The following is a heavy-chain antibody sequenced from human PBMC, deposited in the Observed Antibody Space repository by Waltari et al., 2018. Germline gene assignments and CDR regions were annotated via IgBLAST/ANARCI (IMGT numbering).Heavy chain of an antibody. CDR2: SSGSGGTT. V-gene: IGHV3-23*01. Sequence: EVQLLESGGGLVQPGGSLRLSCAASEFTFSSYAMSWVRQAPGKVLGGVSLSSGSGGTTKYADSVQGRVTISRDNAKNTLYLQMNSLRVEDTAVYYCARLPSSLAVRQLYLEYWGQGTLVTVAS. J-gene: IGHJ1*01. CDR3: ARLPSSLAVRQLYLEY. CDR1: EFTFSSYA. D-gene: IGHD6-6*01.